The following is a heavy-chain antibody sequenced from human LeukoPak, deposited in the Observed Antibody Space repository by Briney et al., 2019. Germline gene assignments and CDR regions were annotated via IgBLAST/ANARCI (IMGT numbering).Heavy chain of an antibody. V-gene: IGHV1-69*04. J-gene: IGHJ4*02. CDR1: EGTFSSYA. CDR3: ACDYAD. D-gene: IGHD4-17*01. Sequence: ASAKVSCKASEGTFSSYAISWVRQAPGQGLEWMGRIIPIFGIANYAQKFQGRVTITADKSTSTAYMELSSLRSEDTAVYYCACDYADWGQGTLVTVSS. CDR2: IIPIFGIA.